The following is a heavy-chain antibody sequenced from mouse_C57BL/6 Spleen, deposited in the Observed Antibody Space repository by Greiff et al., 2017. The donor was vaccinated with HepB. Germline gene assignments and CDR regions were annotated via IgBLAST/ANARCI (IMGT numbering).Heavy chain of an antibody. CDR3: ARLDSNYVYYFDY. J-gene: IGHJ2*01. CDR1: GFTFSDYG. Sequence: EVQGVESGGGLVKPGGSLKLSCAASGFTFSDYGMHWVRQAPEKGLEWVAYISSGSSTIYYADTVKGRFTISRDNAKNTLFLQMTSLRSEDTAMYYCARLDSNYVYYFDYWGQGTTLTVSS. CDR2: ISSGSSTI. D-gene: IGHD2-5*01. V-gene: IGHV5-17*01.